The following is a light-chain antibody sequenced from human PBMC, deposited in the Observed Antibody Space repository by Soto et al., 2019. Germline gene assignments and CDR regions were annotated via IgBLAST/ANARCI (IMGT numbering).Light chain of an antibody. V-gene: IGKV3-20*01. CDR3: QQYGTSLYT. Sequence: EIVLTQSPGTLSLSPGERATLSCRASQSVSGSYLAWYQQKPGQAPRLLIYGASNRATGIPDRFSGSGSGTDFPLTISRLEPEDFAVYYCQQYGTSLYTFGQGTKLEIK. CDR1: QSVSGSY. J-gene: IGKJ2*01. CDR2: GAS.